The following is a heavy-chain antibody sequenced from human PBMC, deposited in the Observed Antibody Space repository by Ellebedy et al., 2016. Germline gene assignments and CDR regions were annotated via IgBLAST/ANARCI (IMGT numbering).Heavy chain of an antibody. CDR2: MNPNSGNT. CDR3: ARDVGSSSSWYGGGDY. CDR1: AYTFTSYD. Sequence: ASVKVSCXASAYTFTSYDINWVRQATGQGLEWMGWMNPNSGNTGYAQKFQGRVTMTRNTSISTAYMELSSLRSEDTAVYYCARDVGSSSSWYGGGDYWGQGTLVTVSS. V-gene: IGHV1-8*01. D-gene: IGHD6-13*01. J-gene: IGHJ4*02.